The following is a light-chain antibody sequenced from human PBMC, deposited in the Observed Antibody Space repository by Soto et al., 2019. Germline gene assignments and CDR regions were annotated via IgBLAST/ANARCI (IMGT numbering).Light chain of an antibody. V-gene: IGKV3-11*01. CDR2: DAS. CDR1: QSVSSY. J-gene: IGKJ3*01. Sequence: EIVLTQSPATLSLSPGERATLSCRASQSVSSYLAWYQQKPGQAPRLLIYDASNRATGIPARFSGSGSGTDFTLTISSLEPEDFAVYYCQQRSNWPGTFCPANKLDIK. CDR3: QQRSNWPGT.